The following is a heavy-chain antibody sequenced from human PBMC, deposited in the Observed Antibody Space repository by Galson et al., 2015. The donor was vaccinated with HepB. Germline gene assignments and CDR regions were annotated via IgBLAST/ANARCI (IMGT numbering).Heavy chain of an antibody. CDR3: ARDGIVGAPRGDNFCDY. CDR1: GFPFSNYA. Sequence: LRLSCAASGFPFSNYAMHWVRQAPGKGLEWVALMSYDGSNKFYADSVKGRFTISRDNSRNTLYLQMNSLRFEDTALYYCARDGIVGAPRGDNFCDYWGQGTLVAVSS. V-gene: IGHV3-30*04. J-gene: IGHJ4*02. D-gene: IGHD1-26*01. CDR2: MSYDGSNK.